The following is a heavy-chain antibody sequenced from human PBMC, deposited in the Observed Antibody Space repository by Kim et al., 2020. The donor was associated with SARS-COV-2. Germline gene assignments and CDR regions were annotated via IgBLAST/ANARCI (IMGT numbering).Heavy chain of an antibody. CDR2: VYNSGST. CDR3: AREHLIVRDRPYYEGAGYKWRRYRFGGGV. Sequence: SETLSLTCTVSGGSITSISWTWVRQPPGQGLQWMCHVYNSGSTNINHSLTRQVPISLDTSKTQCSLKLSPVTDADTAVYYCAREHLIVRDRPYYEGAGYKWRRYRFGGGVWRQGTAV. D-gene: IGHD3-9*01. CDR1: GGSITSIS. J-gene: IGHJ6*02. V-gene: IGHV4-59*01.